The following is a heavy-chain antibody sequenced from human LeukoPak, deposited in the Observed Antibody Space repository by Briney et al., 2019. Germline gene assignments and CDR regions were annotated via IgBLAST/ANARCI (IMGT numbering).Heavy chain of an antibody. CDR3: AREMTTVTSYFDY. Sequence: SETLSLTCTVSGGSISSYYWSWIRQPPGKGLEWIGYIYYSGSTYYNPSLKSRVTISVDTSKNQFSLKLSSVTAADTAVYYCAREMTTVTSYFDYWGQGTLVTVSS. CDR2: IYYSGST. J-gene: IGHJ4*02. D-gene: IGHD4-17*01. V-gene: IGHV4-59*12. CDR1: GGSISSYY.